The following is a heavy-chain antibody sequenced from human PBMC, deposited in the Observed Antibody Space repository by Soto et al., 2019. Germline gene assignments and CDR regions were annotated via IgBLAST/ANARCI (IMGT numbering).Heavy chain of an antibody. CDR1: GFTVSSNY. J-gene: IGHJ6*02. CDR2: IYSGGST. CDR3: AIDSRTTDGMDV. Sequence: GGSLRLSCAASGFTVSSNYMSWVRQAPGKGLEWVSVIYSGGSTYYADSVKGRFTISRDNSKNTLYLQMNSLRAEDTAVYYCAIDSRTTDGMDVWGQGTTVTVSS. D-gene: IGHD1-7*01. V-gene: IGHV3-66*01.